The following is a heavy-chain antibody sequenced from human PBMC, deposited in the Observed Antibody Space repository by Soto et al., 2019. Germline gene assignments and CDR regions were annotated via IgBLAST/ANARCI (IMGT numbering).Heavy chain of an antibody. D-gene: IGHD3-10*01. CDR1: GGSISNSANH. CDR2: IYYSGGT. CDR3: AEGVRGVPNWFDP. Sequence: QVQLQESGPGLVRPSQTLSLSCTVSGGSISNSANHWSWIRQHPGEGLEWIGYIYYSGGTYYSPSLKGRVTMSIDASKKQFSLKLSSVTAADPAVDYCAEGVRGVPNWFDPWGQGTLVTVSS. V-gene: IGHV4-31*03. J-gene: IGHJ5*02.